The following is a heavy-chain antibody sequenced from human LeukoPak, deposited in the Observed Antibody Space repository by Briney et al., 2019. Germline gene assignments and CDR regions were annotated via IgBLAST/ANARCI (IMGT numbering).Heavy chain of an antibody. Sequence: GGSLRLSCAASGFTFSSYGMHWVRHAPGKGLEWVAFIRYDGSNKYYADSVKGRFTISRDNSKNTLYLQMNSLRAEDTAVYYCAKGACGSGSYCYYYYYMDVWGKGTTVTISS. CDR3: AKGACGSGSYCYYYYYMDV. CDR1: GFTFSSYG. D-gene: IGHD3-10*01. V-gene: IGHV3-30*02. J-gene: IGHJ6*03. CDR2: IRYDGSNK.